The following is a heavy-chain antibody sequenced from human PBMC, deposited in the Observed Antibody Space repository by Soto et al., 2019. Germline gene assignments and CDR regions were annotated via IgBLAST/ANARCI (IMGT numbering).Heavy chain of an antibody. CDR1: GGSVSSYY. CDR3: ARAECNSVWFPFDS. D-gene: IGHD6-19*01. CDR2: IYYSGST. V-gene: IGHV4-59*02. J-gene: IGHJ4*02. Sequence: PSETLSLTCTVSGGSVSSYYWSWIRQPPGKGLEWIGYIYYSGSTNYNPSLNRRITMSVDMSKNQFSLKLSSVTAADTAVYFCARAECNSVWFPFDSWGQGAPVTVSS.